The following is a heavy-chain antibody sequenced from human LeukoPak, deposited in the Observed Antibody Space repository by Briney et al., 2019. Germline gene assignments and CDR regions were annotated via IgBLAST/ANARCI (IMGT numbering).Heavy chain of an antibody. D-gene: IGHD1-26*01. J-gene: IGHJ4*02. V-gene: IGHV4-39*01. CDR2: MYYGGGT. CDR3: ARRGPSGRSLDY. CDR1: GGSISSSSYY. Sequence: SETLSLTCNVSGGSISSSSYYWGWIRQPPGKGLEWIGSMYYGGGTYYNPSLKSRVTISVDTSKNQFSLKLSSVTAADTAVYYCARRGPSGRSLDYWGQGTLATVSS.